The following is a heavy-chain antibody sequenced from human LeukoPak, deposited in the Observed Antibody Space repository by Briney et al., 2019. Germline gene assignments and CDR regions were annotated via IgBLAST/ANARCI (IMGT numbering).Heavy chain of an antibody. V-gene: IGHV3-23*01. J-gene: IGHJ4*02. D-gene: IGHD3-3*01. CDR3: AKNRDPQLERGSDY. Sequence: PGGSLRLSCATSGFTFSSYAMSWVRQAPGKGLDWVSAISGSGGNTYYADSVKGRFTISRDNSKNTLYLQLNSLRAEDAAVYYCAKNRDPQLERGSDYWGQGTLVTVSS. CDR2: ISGSGGNT. CDR1: GFTFSSYA.